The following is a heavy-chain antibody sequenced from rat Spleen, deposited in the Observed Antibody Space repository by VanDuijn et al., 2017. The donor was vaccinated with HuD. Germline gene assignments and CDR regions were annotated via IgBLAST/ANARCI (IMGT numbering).Heavy chain of an antibody. CDR2: ISYDGGST. D-gene: IGHD1-11*01. CDR3: TTRCGGYPH. CDR1: GFTFSNYG. J-gene: IGHJ2*01. V-gene: IGHV5-20*01. Sequence: EVQLVESGGGLVQPGRSMKLSCAASGFTFSNYGMAWVRQAPKKGLEWVAYISYDGGSTYYRDSVKGRFTISRDNAKSTLYLQMDSLRSEDTATYYCTTRCGGYPHWGQGVMVTVSS.